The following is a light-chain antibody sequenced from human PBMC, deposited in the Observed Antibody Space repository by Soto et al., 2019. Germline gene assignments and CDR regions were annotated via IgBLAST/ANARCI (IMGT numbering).Light chain of an antibody. V-gene: IGLV2-8*01. J-gene: IGLJ2*01. CDR1: SSDVGGYHY. CDR2: EGS. Sequence: QSVLTQPPSASGSPGQSVTISCTGTSSDVGGYHYVSWYQQHPGKAPKLMIYEGSKRPSGVPDRFSGSKSGNTASLTVSGLQAADEADYYCSSYADTTNLVFGGGTKVTVL. CDR3: SSYADTTNLV.